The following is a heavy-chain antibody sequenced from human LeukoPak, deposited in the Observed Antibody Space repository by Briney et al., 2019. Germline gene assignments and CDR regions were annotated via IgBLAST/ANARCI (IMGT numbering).Heavy chain of an antibody. J-gene: IGHJ4*01. Sequence: ASVKVSCKASGGTFSSYAISWVRQAPGQGLEWMGRIIPIFGTANYAQKFQGRVTITTDESTSTAYMELSSLRSEDTAVYYCAREVEMRYFDYWGHGTLVTVSS. CDR2: IIPIFGTA. CDR1: GGTFSSYA. D-gene: IGHD2-21*01. CDR3: AREVEMRYFDY. V-gene: IGHV1-69*05.